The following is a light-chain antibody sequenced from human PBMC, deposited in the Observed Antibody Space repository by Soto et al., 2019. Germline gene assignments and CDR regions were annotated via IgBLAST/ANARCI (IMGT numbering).Light chain of an antibody. CDR1: SSNIGDNS. CDR2: DNN. Sequence: QSVLTQPPSMSAAPGQMVAISCSGTSSNIGDNSVSWYQHFPGTASKVLIYDNNRRPSGIPDRFSGSKSGTSATLTIIGLQTGDEAVYYCATWDIALSAGVFGGGTKLTVL. V-gene: IGLV1-51*01. J-gene: IGLJ3*02. CDR3: ATWDIALSAGV.